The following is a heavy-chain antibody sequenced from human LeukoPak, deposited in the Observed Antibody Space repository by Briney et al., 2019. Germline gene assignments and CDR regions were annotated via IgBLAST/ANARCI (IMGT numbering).Heavy chain of an antibody. V-gene: IGHV4-59*01. CDR1: GGSISSYY. Sequence: SETLSLTCTVSGGSISSYYWSWIRQPPGRGLEWIGYIYYSGSTNYNPSLKSRVTISVDTSKNQFSLKLSSVTAADTAVYYCAREDSSSGWYSRWFDPWGQGTLVTVSS. CDR3: AREDSSSGWYSRWFDP. J-gene: IGHJ5*02. D-gene: IGHD6-19*01. CDR2: IYYSGST.